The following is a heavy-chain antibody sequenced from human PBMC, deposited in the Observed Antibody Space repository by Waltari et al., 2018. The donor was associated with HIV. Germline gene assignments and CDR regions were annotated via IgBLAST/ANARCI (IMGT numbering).Heavy chain of an antibody. CDR2: IYYSGST. J-gene: IGHJ4*02. Sequence: QLQLQESGPGLVKPSETLSLTCTVSGGSISSSSYYWGWIRQPPGKGLEWIGSIYYSGSTYSTPSLKSRVTISVDTSKNQFSLKLSSVTAADTAVYYCARQGYVYNLYFNYWGQGTLVTVSS. D-gene: IGHD6-13*01. CDR1: GGSISSSSYY. CDR3: ARQGYVYNLYFNY. V-gene: IGHV4-39*01.